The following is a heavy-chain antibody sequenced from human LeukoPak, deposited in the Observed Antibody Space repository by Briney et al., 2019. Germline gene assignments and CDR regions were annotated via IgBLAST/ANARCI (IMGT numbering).Heavy chain of an antibody. V-gene: IGHV1-69*05. CDR2: IIPIFGTA. CDR1: GGTFSSYA. CDR3: ARLTSVGATHFDY. D-gene: IGHD1-26*01. J-gene: IGHJ4*02. Sequence: ASVKVSCKASGGTFSSYAISWVRQAPGQRLEWMGGIIPIFGTANYAQKFQGRVTITTDESTSTAYMELSSLRSEDTAVYYCARLTSVGATHFDYWGQGTLVTVSS.